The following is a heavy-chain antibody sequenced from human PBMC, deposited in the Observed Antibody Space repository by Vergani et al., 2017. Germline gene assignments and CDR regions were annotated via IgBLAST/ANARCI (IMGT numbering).Heavy chain of an antibody. CDR2: TWYDGNNK. D-gene: IGHD1-14*01. CDR3: ARDLRLLYNRFDP. CDR1: GFTFNQYG. V-gene: IGHV3-33*01. Sequence: QVQLVESGGGVVQPGRSLRLSCAASGFTFNQYGMPWVRPAPGKGLEWVAVTWYDGNNKQYADSLKGRFTISRDNSKSTMYLQMNSLRDEDTGVYYCARDLRLLYNRFDPWGQGTLVTVSA. J-gene: IGHJ5*02.